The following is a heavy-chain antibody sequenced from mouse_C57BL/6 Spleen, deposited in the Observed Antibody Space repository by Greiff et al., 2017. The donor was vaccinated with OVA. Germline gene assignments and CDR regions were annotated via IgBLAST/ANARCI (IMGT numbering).Heavy chain of an antibody. CDR1: GYAFTNYL. V-gene: IGHV1-54*01. Sequence: QVQLKQSGAELVRPGTSVKVSCKASGYAFTNYLIEWVKQRPGQGLEWIGVINPGSGGTNYNEKFKGKATLTADKSSSTAYMQLSSLTSEDSAVYFCARGGGKAQATAYWGQGTLVTVSA. CDR2: INPGSGGT. J-gene: IGHJ3*01. D-gene: IGHD3-2*02. CDR3: ARGGGKAQATAY.